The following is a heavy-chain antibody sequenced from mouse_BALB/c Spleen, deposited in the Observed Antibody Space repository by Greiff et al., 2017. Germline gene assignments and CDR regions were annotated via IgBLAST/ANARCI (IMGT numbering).Heavy chain of an antibody. Sequence: EVQLVESGAELVKPGASVKLSCTASGFNIKDTYMHWVKQRPEQGLEWIGRIDPANGNTKYDPKFQGKATITADTSSNTAYLQLSSLTSEDTAVYYCAMGWFAYWGQGTLVTVSA. V-gene: IGHV14-3*02. J-gene: IGHJ3*01. CDR3: AMGWFAY. CDR2: IDPANGNT. CDR1: GFNIKDTY.